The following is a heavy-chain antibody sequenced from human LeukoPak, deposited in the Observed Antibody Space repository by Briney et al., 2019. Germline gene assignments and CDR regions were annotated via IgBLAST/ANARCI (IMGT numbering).Heavy chain of an antibody. D-gene: IGHD3-16*01. CDR1: GGSISSSSYY. V-gene: IGHV4-39*07. CDR2: IYYSGST. CDR3: ARARSALGYFDY. J-gene: IGHJ4*02. Sequence: PSETLSLTCTVSGGSISSSSYYWGWIRQPPGKGLEWIGSIYYSGSTYYNPSLKSRVTISVDTSKNQFSLKLSSVTAADTAVYYCARARSALGYFDYWGQGTLVTVSS.